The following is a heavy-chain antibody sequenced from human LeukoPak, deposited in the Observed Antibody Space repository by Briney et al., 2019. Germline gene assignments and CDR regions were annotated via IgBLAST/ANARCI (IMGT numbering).Heavy chain of an antibody. Sequence: PSETLCLTCTVSGGSISSSSYYWGWIRQPPGKGLEWIGSIYYSGSTYYNPSLKSRVTISVDTSKNQFSLKLSSVTAADTAVYYCARLPDFWSGYWSYLIWTQGTMVTVSS. J-gene: IGHJ3*02. CDR2: IYYSGST. V-gene: IGHV4-39*01. CDR3: ARLPDFWSGYWSYLI. D-gene: IGHD3-3*01. CDR1: GGSISSSSYY.